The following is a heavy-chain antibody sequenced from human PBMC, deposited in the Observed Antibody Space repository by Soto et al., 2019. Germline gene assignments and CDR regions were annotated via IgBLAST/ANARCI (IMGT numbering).Heavy chain of an antibody. CDR1: GFTFSDYY. Sequence: GESLKISCAASGFTFSDYYMSWIRQAPGKGLEWVSYISSSSSYTNYADSVKGRFTISRDNSKNTLYLQMNSLRAEDTAVYYCARWGIAAGDYWGQGTLVTVSS. CDR3: ARWGIAAGDY. CDR2: ISSSSSYT. D-gene: IGHD6-13*01. V-gene: IGHV3-11*06. J-gene: IGHJ4*02.